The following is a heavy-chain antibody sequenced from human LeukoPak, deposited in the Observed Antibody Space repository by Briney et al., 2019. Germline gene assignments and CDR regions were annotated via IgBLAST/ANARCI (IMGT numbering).Heavy chain of an antibody. CDR2: IYYSGST. CDR3: ARVDPLTGKPFNL. V-gene: IGHV4-59*01. CDR1: GGSISSYY. J-gene: IGHJ5*02. D-gene: IGHD3-9*01. Sequence: PSETLSLTCTVSGGSISSYYWSWIRQPPGKGLEWIGYIYYSGSTNYNPSPKSRVTISVDTSKNQFSLKLSSVTAADTAVYYCARVDPLTGKPFNLWGQGTLVTVSS.